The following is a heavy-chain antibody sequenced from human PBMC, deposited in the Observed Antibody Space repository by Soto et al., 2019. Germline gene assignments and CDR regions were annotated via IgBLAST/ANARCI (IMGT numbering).Heavy chain of an antibody. CDR1: GGSISTYY. J-gene: IGHJ4*02. CDR2: IYYTGST. V-gene: IGHV4-59*01. CDR3: PAGGGLPRYY. D-gene: IGHD2-15*01. Sequence: SETLSLTCTVSGGSISTYYWNWVRQPPGKGLEWIGYIYYTGSTYYNPSLKSRVTISIDTPQNQFSLKLHSVTAAATAVYYCPAGGGLPRYYWGQRTLVTVS.